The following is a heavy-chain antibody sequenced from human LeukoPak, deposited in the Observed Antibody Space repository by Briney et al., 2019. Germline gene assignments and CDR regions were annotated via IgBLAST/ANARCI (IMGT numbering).Heavy chain of an antibody. CDR1: GYTFTSYG. CDR3: ARGVHVRMYDTNDNWFDP. D-gene: IGHD3-22*01. J-gene: IGHJ5*02. V-gene: IGHV1-46*01. CDR2: INPGGGST. Sequence: AASVKVSCKASGYTFTSYGISWVRQAPGQGLEWMGIINPGGGSTRYAKKFQGRVTMTRDMSTSTVYMELSSLRSEDTAVYYCARGVHVRMYDTNDNWFDPWGQGTLVTVSS.